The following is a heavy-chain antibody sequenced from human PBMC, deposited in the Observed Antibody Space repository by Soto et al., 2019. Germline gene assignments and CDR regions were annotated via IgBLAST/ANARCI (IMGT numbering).Heavy chain of an antibody. J-gene: IGHJ4*02. CDR3: ARKLEL. D-gene: IGHD1-26*01. CDR1: GFTFSSYG. CDR2: IWYDGSNK. V-gene: IGHV3-33*01. Sequence: QVQLVESGGGVVQPGSSVRLSCAASGFTFSSYGMNWVRQAPGKGLEWVAGIWYDGSNKNYADSVKGRFTIASDNSKNTLYLQMNSQRVEDTAVYYCARKLELGGQGTLVTVSS.